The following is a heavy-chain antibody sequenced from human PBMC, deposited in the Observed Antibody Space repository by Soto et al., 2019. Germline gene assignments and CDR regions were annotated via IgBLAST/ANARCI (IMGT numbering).Heavy chain of an antibody. CDR2: IYHSGST. J-gene: IGHJ6*03. Sequence: PSETLSLTCAVSGGSITNNDWWSWVRQPPGKGLEWIGEIYHSGSTNYNPSLKSRVSISVDKSKNQFSLKLTSVTAADTAVYYCARGPPSQPASYDFWSGSPHFYYYMDVWGKGTTVTVSS. CDR1: GGSITNNDW. D-gene: IGHD3-3*01. V-gene: IGHV4-4*02. CDR3: ARGPPSQPASYDFWSGSPHFYYYMDV.